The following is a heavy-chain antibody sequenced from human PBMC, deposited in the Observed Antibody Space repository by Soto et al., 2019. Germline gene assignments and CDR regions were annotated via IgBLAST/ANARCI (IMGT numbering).Heavy chain of an antibody. D-gene: IGHD2-2*01. CDR3: AIGVEVPAAKRGWFAP. CDR2: INPSGGST. V-gene: IGHV1-46*03. J-gene: IGHJ5*02. Sequence: ASVKVSCKASGYTFTSYYMHWVRQAPGQGLEWMGIINPSGGSTSYAQKFQGRVTMTRDTSTSTVYMELSSLRSEDTAVYYCAIGVEVPAAKRGWFAPWGRGTLVTVSS. CDR1: GYTFTSYY.